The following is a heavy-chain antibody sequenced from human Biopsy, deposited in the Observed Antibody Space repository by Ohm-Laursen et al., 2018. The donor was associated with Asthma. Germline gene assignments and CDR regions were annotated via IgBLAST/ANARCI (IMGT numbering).Heavy chain of an antibody. D-gene: IGHD3-16*01. Sequence: SHTLSLPGGSFGSGAYYWSWVRQPPCKCLGWIEYIYYIGSTYYNPSLKSRVAISLDTSKNQFSLKLSSVTAADTAVYFCARRGGVRRYFDYWGQGTLVTVSS. V-gene: IGHV4-30-4*01. CDR2: IYYIGST. J-gene: IGHJ4*02. CDR3: ARRGGVRRYFDY. CDR1: GGSFGSGAYY.